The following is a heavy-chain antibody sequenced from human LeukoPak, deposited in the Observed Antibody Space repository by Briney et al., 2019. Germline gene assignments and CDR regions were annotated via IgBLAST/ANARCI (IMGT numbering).Heavy chain of an antibody. V-gene: IGHV4-34*01. Sequence: SETLSLTCAVYGESFSDYYWSWVRQPPGKGLEWIGEINHSGSTKYNPSLKGRVTTSVDTSKNQFSLKLSSVTAADTAVYYCARTNNVFYYFDYWGQGTLVTVSS. CDR3: ARTNNVFYYFDY. CDR2: INHSGST. D-gene: IGHD1/OR15-1a*01. CDR1: GESFSDYY. J-gene: IGHJ4*02.